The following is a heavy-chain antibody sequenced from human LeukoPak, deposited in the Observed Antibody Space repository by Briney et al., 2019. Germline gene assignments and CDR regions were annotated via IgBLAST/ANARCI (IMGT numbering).Heavy chain of an antibody. D-gene: IGHD2-2*01. Sequence: ASVKVSCKVSGYTLTELSMHWVRQAPGKGPEGVGGFYPEDGETIYAQKFQGRVTMTEDTSTDTAYMELSSLRSEDTAVYYCAARYCSSTSCKYNWFDPWGQGTLVTVSS. CDR2: FYPEDGET. CDR1: GYTLTELS. V-gene: IGHV1-24*01. CDR3: AARYCSSTSCKYNWFDP. J-gene: IGHJ5*02.